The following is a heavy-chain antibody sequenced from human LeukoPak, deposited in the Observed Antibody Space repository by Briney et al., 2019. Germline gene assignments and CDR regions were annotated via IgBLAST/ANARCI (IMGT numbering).Heavy chain of an antibody. CDR3: VRGDGRDY. V-gene: IGHV3-23*01. CDR1: GFTFSDHA. D-gene: IGHD5-24*01. CDR2: ISGGSTST. Sequence: GGSLRLSCVASGFTFSDHAVSWLRQAPGRGLEWVSAISGGSTSTYYADSVKGRFTTSRDNAKNSLYLQMNSLRAEDTAVYYCVRGDGRDYWGQGTLVTVSS. J-gene: IGHJ4*02.